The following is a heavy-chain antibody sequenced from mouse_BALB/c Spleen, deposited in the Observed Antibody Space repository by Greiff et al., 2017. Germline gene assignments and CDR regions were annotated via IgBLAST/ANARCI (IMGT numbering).Heavy chain of an antibody. CDR2: IYPGNVNT. Sequence: VKVVESGPELVKPGASVRISCKASGYTFTSYYIHWVKQRPGQGLEWIGWIYPGNVNTKYNEKFKGKATLTADKSSSTAYMQLSSLTSEDSAVYFCAREGDSSGYPAYWGQGTLVTVSA. CDR3: AREGDSSGYPAY. D-gene: IGHD3-2*01. V-gene: IGHV1S56*01. J-gene: IGHJ3*01. CDR1: GYTFTSYY.